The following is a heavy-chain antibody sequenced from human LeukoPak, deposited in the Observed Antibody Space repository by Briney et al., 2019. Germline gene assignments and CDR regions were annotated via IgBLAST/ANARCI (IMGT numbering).Heavy chain of an antibody. Sequence: SETLSLTCTVSGGSISSYYWSWIRQPPGKGLEWIGYIYYSGSTNYNPSLKSRVTISADTSKNQFSLKLSSVTAADTAVYYCARDRVVVAATGTDDWFDPWGQGTLVTVSS. CDR1: GGSISSYY. CDR2: IYYSGST. V-gene: IGHV4-59*01. D-gene: IGHD2-15*01. CDR3: ARDRVVVAATGTDDWFDP. J-gene: IGHJ5*02.